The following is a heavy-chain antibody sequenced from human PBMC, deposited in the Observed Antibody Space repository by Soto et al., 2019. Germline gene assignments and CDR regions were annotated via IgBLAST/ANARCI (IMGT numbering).Heavy chain of an antibody. J-gene: IGHJ6*02. V-gene: IGHV1-69*06. CDR2: IIPIFGTA. D-gene: IGHD2-2*01. Sequence: QVQLVQSGAEVKKPGSSVKVSCKASGGTFSSYAISWVRQAPGQGLEWMGGIIPIFGTANYAQKFQGRVTITADKFTSTAYMELSSLRSEDTAVYYCASSWWCSITSCYVYYYYYGMDVWGQGTTVTVSS. CDR3: ASSWWCSITSCYVYYYYYGMDV. CDR1: GGTFSSYA.